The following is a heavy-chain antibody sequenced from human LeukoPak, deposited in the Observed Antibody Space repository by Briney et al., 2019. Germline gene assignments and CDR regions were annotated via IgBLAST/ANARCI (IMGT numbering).Heavy chain of an antibody. D-gene: IGHD1-26*01. CDR3: AKDWDWELLIFDY. CDR2: ISGSGGSK. V-gene: IGHV3-23*01. J-gene: IGHJ4*02. Sequence: GGSLRLSCAASGFTFSSYWMSWVRQAPGKGLEWVSGISGSGGSKYYADSVKGRFTISRDNSKNKLYLQMNSLRAEDTAIYYCAKDWDWELLIFDYWGQGTLVTVSS. CDR1: GFTFSSYW.